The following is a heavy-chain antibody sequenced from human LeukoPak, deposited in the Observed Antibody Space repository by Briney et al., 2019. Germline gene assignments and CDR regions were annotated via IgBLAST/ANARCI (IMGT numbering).Heavy chain of an antibody. V-gene: IGHV4-61*02. Sequence: SETLSLTCTVSGGSISSGSYYWSWIRQPAGKGLEWIGRIYTGGSTNHNPSLKSRVTISVDTSKNQFSLKLSSVTAVDTALYYCARDGLLPSAMGYYYMDVWGKGTTVTVSS. D-gene: IGHD2-2*01. CDR1: GGSISSGSYY. CDR2: IYTGGST. J-gene: IGHJ6*03. CDR3: ARDGLLPSAMGYYYMDV.